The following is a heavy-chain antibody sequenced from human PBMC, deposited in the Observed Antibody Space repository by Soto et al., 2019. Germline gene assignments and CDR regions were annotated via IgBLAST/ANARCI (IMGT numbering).Heavy chain of an antibody. CDR2: ISASNGNT. D-gene: IGHD6-13*01. CDR1: GYTFINYG. V-gene: IGHV1-18*04. Sequence: QVQLVQSGAEAKQPGASVKVSCKASGYTFINYGISWVRQAPGQGLEWMGWISASNGNTNYAQKVQGRVTMTTDTSTSTAYMERRSLSSDDTAVYYCAVGYSRSWYLDYWGQGTLVTVSS. CDR3: AVGYSRSWYLDY. J-gene: IGHJ4*02.